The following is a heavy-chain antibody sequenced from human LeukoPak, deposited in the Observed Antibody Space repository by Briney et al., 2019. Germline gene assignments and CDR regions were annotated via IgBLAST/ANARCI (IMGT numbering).Heavy chain of an antibody. D-gene: IGHD6-13*01. V-gene: IGHV4-59*01. J-gene: IGHJ4*02. CDR1: GGSISSYY. CDR3: ARGGGWEQQLAFDC. CDR2: IYYSGST. Sequence: PSETLSLTCTVSGGSISSYYWSWIRQPPGKGLEWIGYIYYSGSTNYNPSLKSRVTISVDTSKNQFSLKLSSVTAADTAVYYCARGGGWEQQLAFDCWGQGTLVTVSS.